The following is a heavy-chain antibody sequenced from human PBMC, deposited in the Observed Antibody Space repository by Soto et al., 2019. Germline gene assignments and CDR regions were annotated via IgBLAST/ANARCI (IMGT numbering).Heavy chain of an antibody. V-gene: IGHV3-30-3*01. CDR2: ISYDGSNK. CDR3: ARDRGPFVVVTTWQFDY. D-gene: IGHD2-21*02. CDR1: GFTFSSYA. Sequence: GGSLRLSCAASGFTFSSYAMHWVRQAPGKGLEWVAVISYDGSNKYYADSVKGRFTISRDNSKNTLYLQMNSLRAEDTAVYYCARDRGPFVVVTTWQFDYWGQGTLVTVSS. J-gene: IGHJ4*02.